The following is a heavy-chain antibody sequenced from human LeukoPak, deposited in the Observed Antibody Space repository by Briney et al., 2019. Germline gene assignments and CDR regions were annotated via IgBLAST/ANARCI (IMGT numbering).Heavy chain of an antibody. D-gene: IGHD4/OR15-4a*01. Sequence: KPSQTLSLTCAISGDSVSSNSTAWNWIRQSPSRGLEWLGRTYYRSKWYNDYTVSVKSRITFNPDTSKNQFSLHLDSVTPEDTAVYYCARKRLSADSFDIWGQGILVTVSS. V-gene: IGHV6-1*01. CDR2: TYYRSKWYN. CDR3: ARKRLSADSFDI. J-gene: IGHJ3*02. CDR1: GDSVSSNSTA.